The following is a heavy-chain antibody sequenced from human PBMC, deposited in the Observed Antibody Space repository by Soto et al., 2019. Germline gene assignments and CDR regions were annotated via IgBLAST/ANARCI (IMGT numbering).Heavy chain of an antibody. V-gene: IGHV4-30-2*01. CDR2: IYHMGTT. CDR1: GGSISGDGYS. J-gene: IGHJ5*02. Sequence: PSETLSLTCAVSGGSISGDGYSWIWIRQPQGKGLAWIGYIYHMGTTYYNPSLKSRVTISVDRSKNPFSLKLSSVTAADTAVYYCAGGGRLLGFSWGQGTLVTV. D-gene: IGHD3-16*01. CDR3: AGGGRLLGFS.